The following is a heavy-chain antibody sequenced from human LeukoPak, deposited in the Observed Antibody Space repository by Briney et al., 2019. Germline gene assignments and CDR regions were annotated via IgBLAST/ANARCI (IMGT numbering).Heavy chain of an antibody. D-gene: IGHD3-10*01. CDR2: IYSGGNT. CDR1: GFTFSTYA. J-gene: IGHJ2*01. V-gene: IGHV3-53*01. CDR3: ARDFGAF. Sequence: GGSLRLSCAASGFTFSTYAMSWVRQAPGKGLEWVSVIYSGGNTYYADSVKGRFTISRDNSKNTLYLQMNSLRAEDTAVYYCARDFGAFWGRGTLVTVSS.